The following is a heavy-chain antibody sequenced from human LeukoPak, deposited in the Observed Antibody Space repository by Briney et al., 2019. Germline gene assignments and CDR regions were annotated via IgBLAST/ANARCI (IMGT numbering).Heavy chain of an antibody. V-gene: IGHV1-8*01. J-gene: IGHJ3*01. CDR1: GYTFVSYN. CDR2: VIPNSGKT. CDR3: ARVGYQLKEDGFDV. Sequence: SVKVSCKASGYTFVSYNIHWVRQATGQGLEWMGWVIPNSGKTGYTQKFQGRVTITRNTSISTVYMELSSLTSEDTAVYYCARVGYQLKEDGFDVWGQGTLLTVSS. D-gene: IGHD2-2*01.